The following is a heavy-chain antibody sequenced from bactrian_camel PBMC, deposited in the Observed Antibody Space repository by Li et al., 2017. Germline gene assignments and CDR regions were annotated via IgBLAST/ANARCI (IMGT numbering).Heavy chain of an antibody. CDR2: IHTGDKST. D-gene: IGHD1*01. Sequence: HVQLVESGGGSVQPGGSLRMSCVSSGYKYDSWSGSCMAWFRQLPGREREGVASIHTGDKSTEYADSVKDRFTVSWDKSKNTLFLQMNSLKPEDTAMYYCAAHFVCFRPPPLHPSHYNVWGQGTQVTVS. J-gene: IGHJ4*01. CDR3: AAHFVCFRPPPLHPSHYNV. V-gene: IGHV3S1*01. CDR1: GYKYDSWSGSC.